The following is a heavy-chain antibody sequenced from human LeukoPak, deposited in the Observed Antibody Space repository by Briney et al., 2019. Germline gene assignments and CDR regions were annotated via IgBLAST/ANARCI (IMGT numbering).Heavy chain of an antibody. CDR3: ARGRLARSSFFAY. Sequence: PSETLSLTCTVSRGSISGYSWSWIRQSPVGGVEGIGYIYYSGSTDYNPSLKSRVTISVEPSKKQFSVNLSSVTAADTAVYYCARGRLARSSFFAYWGKGPLVTVSS. V-gene: IGHV4-59*01. CDR1: RGSISGYS. D-gene: IGHD1-26*01. J-gene: IGHJ4*02. CDR2: IYYSGST.